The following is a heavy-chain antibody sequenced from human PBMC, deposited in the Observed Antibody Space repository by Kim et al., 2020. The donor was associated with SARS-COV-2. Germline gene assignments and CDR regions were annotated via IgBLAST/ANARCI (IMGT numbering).Heavy chain of an antibody. CDR2: ISWNSGSI. Sequence: GGSLRLSCAASGFTFDDYAMHWVRQAPGKGLEWVSGISWNSGSIGYADSVKGRFTISRDNAKNSLYLQMNSLRAEDTALYYCVKMAGELASDYWGQGTLV. D-gene: IGHD6-19*01. J-gene: IGHJ4*02. CDR3: VKMAGELASDY. CDR1: GFTFDDYA. V-gene: IGHV3-9*01.